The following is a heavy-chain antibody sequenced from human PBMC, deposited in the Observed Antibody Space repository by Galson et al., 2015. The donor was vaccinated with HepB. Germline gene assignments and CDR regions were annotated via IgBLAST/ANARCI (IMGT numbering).Heavy chain of an antibody. CDR3: TIQAGNSDALDF. CDR1: GFTFSKAW. Sequence: LRLSCAASGFTFSKAWMIWVRQAPGKGLEWVGRIKSKTDGETTDYAAPVKDRFTISRDDSQDTLYLQMSSLKIEDTAVYYCTIQAGNSDALDFWGQGTLVAVSS. CDR2: IKSKTDGETT. J-gene: IGHJ3*01. D-gene: IGHD4-23*01. V-gene: IGHV3-15*01.